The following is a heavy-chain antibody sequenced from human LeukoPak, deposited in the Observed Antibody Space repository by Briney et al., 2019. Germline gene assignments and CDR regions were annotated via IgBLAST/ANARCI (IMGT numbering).Heavy chain of an antibody. CDR2: IYSGGST. CDR1: GFTVSSNY. D-gene: IGHD3/OR15-3a*01. Sequence: QPGGSLRLSCAASGFTVSSNYMSWVRQAPGKGLEWVSVIYSGGSTYYADSVKGRFTISRDNSKNTLYLQMNSLRAEDTAVYYCARDYVKDDFAETGDYWGQGTLVTVSS. J-gene: IGHJ4*02. V-gene: IGHV3-66*01. CDR3: ARDYVKDDFAETGDY.